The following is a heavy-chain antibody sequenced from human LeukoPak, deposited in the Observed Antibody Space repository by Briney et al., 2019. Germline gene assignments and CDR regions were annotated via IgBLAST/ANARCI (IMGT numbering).Heavy chain of an antibody. CDR2: ISLVGDVT. J-gene: IGHJ4*02. D-gene: IGHD2-15*01. V-gene: IGHV3-23*01. CDR1: GFTFSTYA. CDR3: AARPGEVAVPYDY. Sequence: PGGSLRLSCAASGFTFSTYAMTWVRQAPGKGLEGVSVISLVGDVTYYADSVKGRFTISRDSSKNTLYLQMHSRRAEDTAVYYCAARPGEVAVPYDYWGQGTLVTVSS.